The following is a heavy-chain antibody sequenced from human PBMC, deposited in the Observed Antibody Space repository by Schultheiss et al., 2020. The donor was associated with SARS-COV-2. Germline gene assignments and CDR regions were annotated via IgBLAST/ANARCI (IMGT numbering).Heavy chain of an antibody. Sequence: GGSLRLSCAASGFTFSSYWIHWVRQAPGKGLVWVSRINSDGSSTTYADSVKGRFTVSRDNAKNTLYLQMNRLRAEDTAVYFCTRDFDASSAYWGQGTLVTVSS. V-gene: IGHV3-74*01. D-gene: IGHD3-16*01. CDR3: TRDFDASSAY. CDR2: INSDGSST. J-gene: IGHJ4*02. CDR1: GFTFSSYW.